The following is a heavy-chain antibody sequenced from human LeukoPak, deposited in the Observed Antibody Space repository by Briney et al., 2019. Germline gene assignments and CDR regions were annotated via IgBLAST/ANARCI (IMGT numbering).Heavy chain of an antibody. J-gene: IGHJ4*02. V-gene: IGHV3-30*04. CDR1: GFTFSNYA. Sequence: PGGSLRLSCAAPGFTFSNYAMHWVRQAPGKGLEWVAVISYDGNNKYYADSEKGRFTIARDNSKNTLYLQMNSLRPEDTAVYYCARDLTMDHLDCWGQGTLVTVSS. D-gene: IGHD3-10*01. CDR3: ARDLTMDHLDC. CDR2: ISYDGNNK.